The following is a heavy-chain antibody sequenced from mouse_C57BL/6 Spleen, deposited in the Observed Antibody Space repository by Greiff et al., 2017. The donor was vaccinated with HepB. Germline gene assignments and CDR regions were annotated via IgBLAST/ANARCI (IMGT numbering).Heavy chain of an antibody. V-gene: IGHV1-64*01. CDR1: GYTFTSYW. CDR3: ARGGGPGSSYAMDY. J-gene: IGHJ4*01. Sequence: QVQLKQPGAELVKPGASVKLSCKASGYTFTSYWMHWVKQRPGQGLEWIGMIHPNSGSTNYNEKFKSKATLTVDKSSSTAYMQLSSLTSEDSAVYYCARGGGPGSSYAMDYWGQGTSVTVSS. D-gene: IGHD1-1*01. CDR2: IHPNSGST.